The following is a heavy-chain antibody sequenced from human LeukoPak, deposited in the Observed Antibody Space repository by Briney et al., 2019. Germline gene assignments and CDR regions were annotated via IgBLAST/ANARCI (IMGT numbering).Heavy chain of an antibody. Sequence: GASVTVSCTASGGTFSSYAISWVRQAPGQGLEWMGGIIPIFGTANYAQKFQGRVTITTDESTSTAYMELSSLRSEDTAVYYCARVGGAETDYYYYYMDVWGKGTTVTVSS. CDR2: IIPIFGTA. CDR3: ARVGGAETDYYYYYMDV. CDR1: GGTFSSYA. D-gene: IGHD2-21*01. J-gene: IGHJ6*03. V-gene: IGHV1-69*05.